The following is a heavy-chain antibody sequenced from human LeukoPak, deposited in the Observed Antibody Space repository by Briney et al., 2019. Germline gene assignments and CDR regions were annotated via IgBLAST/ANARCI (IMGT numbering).Heavy chain of an antibody. CDR2: MNPNSGNT. CDR1: GYTFTSYD. J-gene: IGHJ4*02. D-gene: IGHD3-10*01. V-gene: IGHV1-8*01. Sequence: ASVKVSCKASGYTFTSYDINWVRQATGQGLEWMGWMNPNSGNTGHAQKFQGRVTMTRNTSISTAYMELSSLRSEDTAVYYCARGLGFGEFLNDDYWGQGTLVTVSS. CDR3: ARGLGFGEFLNDDY.